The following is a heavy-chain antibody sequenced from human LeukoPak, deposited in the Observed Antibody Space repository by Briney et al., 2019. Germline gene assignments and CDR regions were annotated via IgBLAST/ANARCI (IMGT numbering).Heavy chain of an antibody. D-gene: IGHD6-6*01. V-gene: IGHV3-23*01. Sequence: QPGGSLRLSCAASGFTFSSYAMSWVRQAPGKGLEWVSVTSGSGGSTYYADFVKGRFTISRDNSKNTLYLQMNSLRAEDTAVYYCAKVRSSSSADYFDYWGQGTLVTVSS. J-gene: IGHJ4*02. CDR3: AKVRSSSSADYFDY. CDR2: TSGSGGST. CDR1: GFTFSSYA.